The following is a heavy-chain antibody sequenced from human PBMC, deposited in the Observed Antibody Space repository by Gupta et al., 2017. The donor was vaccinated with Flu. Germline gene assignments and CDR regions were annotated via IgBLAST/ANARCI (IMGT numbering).Heavy chain of an antibody. CDR3: AKDSWSSGGSRIDY. J-gene: IGHJ4*02. CDR2: INWNSDNI. V-gene: IGHV3-9*01. Sequence: EVQLVESGGGLVQPGRSLRLSCAVSGFTFDDYAMHWVRQAPGKGLEWVSGINWNSDNIGYADSVEGRFTISRDNAKNSLYLEMNSLRAEDTALYYCAKDSWSSGGSRIDYWGQGTLVTVSS. CDR1: GFTFDDYA. D-gene: IGHD2-15*01.